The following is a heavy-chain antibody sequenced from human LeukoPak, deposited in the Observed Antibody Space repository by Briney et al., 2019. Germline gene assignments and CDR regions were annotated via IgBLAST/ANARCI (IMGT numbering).Heavy chain of an antibody. CDR1: GFTFSTYA. J-gene: IGHJ4*02. V-gene: IGHV3-21*01. CDR2: FGTRSTSI. D-gene: IGHD3-22*01. CDR3: AREVSEGFDF. Sequence: GGSLRLSCAASGFTFSTYAMNWIRQAPGKGLEWVSSFGTRSTSIYHAGSVKGRFAISRDNAKNSLYLQMNSLRAEDTALYYCAREVSEGFDFWGQGTLVTVSS.